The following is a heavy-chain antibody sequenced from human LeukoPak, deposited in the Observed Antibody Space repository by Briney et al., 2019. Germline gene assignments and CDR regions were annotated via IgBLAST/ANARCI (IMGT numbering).Heavy chain of an antibody. Sequence: ASVTVSYKASGYTFTDCYNFWVRQPPGQGLEWMGWINPKSPATNSGQRFQGRVTMTRDTSINTAYMELSRLTSDDTAVYYCATDVRYWGQGTLVTVSS. CDR3: ATDVRY. V-gene: IGHV1-2*02. J-gene: IGHJ4*02. CDR1: GYTFTDCY. CDR2: INPKSPAT.